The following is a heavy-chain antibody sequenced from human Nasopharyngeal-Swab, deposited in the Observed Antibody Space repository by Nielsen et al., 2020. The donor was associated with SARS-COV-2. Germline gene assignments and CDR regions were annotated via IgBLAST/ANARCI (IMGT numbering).Heavy chain of an antibody. Sequence: GGSLRLSCKASGYTFTSYGISWVRQAPGQGLEWMGWISAYNGNTNYARKLQGRVTMTTDTSTSTAYMELRSLRSDDTAVYYCARLYCGGDCSYYYYYGMDVWGQGTTVTASS. V-gene: IGHV1-18*01. J-gene: IGHJ6*02. CDR2: ISAYNGNT. CDR3: ARLYCGGDCSYYYYYGMDV. D-gene: IGHD2-21*02. CDR1: GYTFTSYG.